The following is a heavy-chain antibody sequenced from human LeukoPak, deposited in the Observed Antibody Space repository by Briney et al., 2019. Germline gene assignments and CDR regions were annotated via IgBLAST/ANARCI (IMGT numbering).Heavy chain of an antibody. V-gene: IGHV4-59*08. J-gene: IGHJ3*02. CDR2: IYYSGST. D-gene: IGHD6-13*01. CDR1: GGSISSYY. CDR3: ARLSKQLTTGNPFDI. Sequence: SETLSLTCTVSGGSISSYYWSWIRQPPGKGLEWIGYIYYSGSTNYNPSLQSRVTISVDTSKNQFSLKLNSVTAADTAVYYCARLSKQLTTGNPFDIWGQGTMVTFSS.